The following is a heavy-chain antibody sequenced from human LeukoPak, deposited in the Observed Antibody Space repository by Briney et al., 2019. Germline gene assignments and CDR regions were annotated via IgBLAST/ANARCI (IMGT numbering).Heavy chain of an antibody. Sequence: SQTLSLTCTVSGGSISSSSYYWSWIRQPAGKGLEWIGRIYISGSTNYSPSLKSRVTISVDTSKNQLSLKLSSVTAADTAVYYCAKAEWELLPFDYWGQGTLVTVSS. J-gene: IGHJ4*02. CDR3: AKAEWELLPFDY. V-gene: IGHV4-61*02. CDR2: IYISGST. CDR1: GGSISSSSYY. D-gene: IGHD1-26*01.